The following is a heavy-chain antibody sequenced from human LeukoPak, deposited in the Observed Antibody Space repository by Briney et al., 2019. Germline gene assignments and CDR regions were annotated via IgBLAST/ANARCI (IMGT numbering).Heavy chain of an antibody. CDR3: ASSKYYDILTGYYNGLDY. J-gene: IGHJ4*02. Sequence: GESLRISCKGSGYRFTSYWISWVRQMPGKGLEWMGRIDPSDSYTNYSPSFQGHVTISADKSISTAYLQWSSLKASDTAMSYCASSKYYDILTGYYNGLDYWGQGTLVTVSS. V-gene: IGHV5-10-1*01. CDR1: GYRFTSYW. CDR2: IDPSDSYT. D-gene: IGHD3-9*01.